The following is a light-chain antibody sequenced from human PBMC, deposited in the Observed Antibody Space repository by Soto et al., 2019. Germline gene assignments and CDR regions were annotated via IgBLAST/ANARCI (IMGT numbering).Light chain of an antibody. J-gene: IGKJ5*01. CDR3: QQSYSTPIT. V-gene: IGKV1-39*01. CDR1: QSISSY. Sequence: DIQTTQSPSSLSASVGDRVTITCRASQSISSYLNWYQQKPGKAPKLLIYAASSLQSGVPSRFSGSGSGTNFTLTISSLQPEDFATYYCQQSYSTPITFGQGTRL. CDR2: AAS.